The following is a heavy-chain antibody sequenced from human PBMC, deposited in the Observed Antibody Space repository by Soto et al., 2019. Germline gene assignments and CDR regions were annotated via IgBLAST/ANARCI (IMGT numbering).Heavy chain of an antibody. CDR1: GFSISSSKA. V-gene: IGHV3-23*01. Sequence: PGGSLRLSCAASGFSISSSKAMTWVRQAPGKGLEWVSSFSGNGIDTYYADSVKGRFTISRDNSKNTLYLQMISLRVEDTAVYHCAKGPIVGANYKYYDMDVWGQGATVTVSS. D-gene: IGHD1-26*01. J-gene: IGHJ6*02. CDR3: AKGPIVGANYKYYDMDV. CDR2: FSGNGIDT.